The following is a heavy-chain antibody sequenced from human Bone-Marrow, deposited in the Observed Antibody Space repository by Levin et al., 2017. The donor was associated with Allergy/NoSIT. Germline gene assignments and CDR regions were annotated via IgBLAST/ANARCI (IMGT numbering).Heavy chain of an antibody. CDR3: ARGRIQLWALLMYHDY. CDR2: ISYDGSNK. J-gene: IGHJ4*02. CDR1: GFTFSSYA. V-gene: IGHV3-30-3*01. D-gene: IGHD5-18*01. Sequence: GGSLRLSCVASGFTFSSYAMHWVRQAPGKGLEWVAVISYDGSNKYYADSVKGRFTISRDNSKNTLYLQMNSLRAEDTAVYYCARGRIQLWALLMYHDYWGQGTLVTVSS.